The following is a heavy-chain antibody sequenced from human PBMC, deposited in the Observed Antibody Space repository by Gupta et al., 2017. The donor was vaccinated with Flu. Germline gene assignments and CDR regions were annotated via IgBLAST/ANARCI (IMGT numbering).Heavy chain of an antibody. CDR1: GYSLSSGYY. D-gene: IGHD3-3*01. J-gene: IGHJ4*02. Sequence: QVQLQESGPGLVKPSETLSLTCAVSGYSLSSGYYWGWIRQPPGKGLEWIGSIYHSGSTYYNPSLKSRVTISVDTSKNQFSLKLSSVTAADTAVYYCARGRFYFDYWGQGTLVTVSS. CDR3: ARGRFYFDY. CDR2: IYHSGST. V-gene: IGHV4-38-2*01.